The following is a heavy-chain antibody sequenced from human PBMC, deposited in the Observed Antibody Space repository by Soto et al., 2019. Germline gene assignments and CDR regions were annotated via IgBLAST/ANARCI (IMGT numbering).Heavy chain of an antibody. V-gene: IGHV1-2*04. CDR3: ARGPIAAAGKGYYYYGMDV. J-gene: IGHJ6*02. CDR2: INPNSGGT. Sequence: GASVKVSCKASGYTFTGYYMHWVRQAPGQGLEWMGWINPNSGGTNYAQKFQGWVTMTRDTSISTAYVELSRLRSDDTAVYYCARGPIAAAGKGYYYYGMDVWGQGTTVTVSS. CDR1: GYTFTGYY. D-gene: IGHD6-13*01.